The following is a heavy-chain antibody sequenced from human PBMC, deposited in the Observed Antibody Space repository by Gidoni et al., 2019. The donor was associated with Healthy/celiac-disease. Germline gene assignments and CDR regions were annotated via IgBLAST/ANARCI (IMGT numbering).Heavy chain of an antibody. D-gene: IGHD5-18*01. Sequence: ADSVKGRFTISRDNSKNTLYLQMNSLRAEDTAVYYCAKGMQLFDYWGQGTLVTVSS. J-gene: IGHJ4*02. V-gene: IGHV3-23*01. CDR3: AKGMQLFDY.